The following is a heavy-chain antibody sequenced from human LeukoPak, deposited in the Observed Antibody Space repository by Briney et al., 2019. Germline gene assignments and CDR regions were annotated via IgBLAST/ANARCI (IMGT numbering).Heavy chain of an antibody. V-gene: IGHV3-30*04. J-gene: IGHJ5*01. CDR2: ISYTGQNK. Sequence: GGSLRLSCEASGFTFSSFAMHWVRQAPGKGLEWLAAISYTGQNKYYADSVKGRFTISRDNSKNMLYLQVNSVRSDDTAVYYRAKDRERGYPYGLDPDSWGQGTLVTVSS. D-gene: IGHD5-18*01. CDR3: AKDRERGYPYGLDPDS. CDR1: GFTFSSFA.